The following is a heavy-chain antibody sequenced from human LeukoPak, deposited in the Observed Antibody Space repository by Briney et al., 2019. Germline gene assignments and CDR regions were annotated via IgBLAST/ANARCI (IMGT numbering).Heavy chain of an antibody. CDR1: GGSINSGSYY. D-gene: IGHD1-26*01. CDR2: IYSSGST. V-gene: IGHV4-61*02. Sequence: PSETLSLTCTVSGGSINSGSYYWTWIRQPAGKGLEWIGRIYSSGSTDYNPSLKSRVTISVDTSKNQFSLKLNSMTAADTAVYYCAREAASYVHFDSWGQGTLVTVSS. CDR3: AREAASYVHFDS. J-gene: IGHJ4*02.